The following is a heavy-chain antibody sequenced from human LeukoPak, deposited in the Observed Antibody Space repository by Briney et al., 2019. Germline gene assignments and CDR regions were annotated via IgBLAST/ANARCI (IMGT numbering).Heavy chain of an antibody. Sequence: SETLSLTCTVSGGSISSYYWSWIRQPAGKGLEWIGRIYTSGSTNYNPSLESRVTMSVDTSKNQFSLKLSSVTAADTAVYYCARDHGRSSYSSSSPYAFDIWGQGTMVTVSS. CDR1: GGSISSYY. D-gene: IGHD6-6*01. V-gene: IGHV4-4*07. CDR2: IYTSGST. J-gene: IGHJ3*02. CDR3: ARDHGRSSYSSSSPYAFDI.